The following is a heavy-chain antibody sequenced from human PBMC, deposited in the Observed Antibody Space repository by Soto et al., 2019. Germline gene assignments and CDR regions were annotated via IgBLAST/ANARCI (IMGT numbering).Heavy chain of an antibody. J-gene: IGHJ4*02. CDR2: IYYSGST. CDR1: GGSISSYY. CDR3: ARHRGYGDYDY. Sequence: PSETLSLTCTVSGGSISSYYWSWIRQPPGKGLEWIGYIYYSGSTNYNPSLKSRVTISVDTSKNQFSLKLSSVTAADTAVYYCARHRGYGDYDYWGQGTLVTVSS. V-gene: IGHV4-59*08. D-gene: IGHD4-17*01.